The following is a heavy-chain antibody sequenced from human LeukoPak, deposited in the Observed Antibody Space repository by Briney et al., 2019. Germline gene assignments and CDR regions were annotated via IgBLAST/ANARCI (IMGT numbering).Heavy chain of an antibody. CDR1: GFTFSGSA. D-gene: IGHD1-26*01. J-gene: IGHJ3*02. Sequence: PGGSLRLSCAASGFTFSGSAMHWVRQASGKGLEWVGRIRSKANSYATAYAASVKGRFTISRDDSKDTAYLQMNSLKTEDTAVYYCARDGVGATSQVAFDIWGQGTMVTVSS. CDR3: ARDGVGATSQVAFDI. CDR2: IRSKANSYAT. V-gene: IGHV3-73*01.